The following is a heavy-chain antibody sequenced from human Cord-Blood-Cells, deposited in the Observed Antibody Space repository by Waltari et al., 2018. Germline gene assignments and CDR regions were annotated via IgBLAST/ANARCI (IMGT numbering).Heavy chain of an antibody. CDR2: IIPIFCKR. CDR1: GGTFSSYA. Sequence: QVQLVQSGAEVKKPGSSVKVSCKASGGTFSSYAISWVRQAPGQGLEWMGGIIPIFCKRNNATEFQGRVTVNPGEATSTSYMGVSRLRSEDTAVDYCARRRGAPFEYSSSQDYWGQGTLGTGSS. D-gene: IGHD6-6*01. J-gene: IGHJ4*02. V-gene: IGHV1-69*01. CDR3: ARRRGAPFEYSSSQDY.